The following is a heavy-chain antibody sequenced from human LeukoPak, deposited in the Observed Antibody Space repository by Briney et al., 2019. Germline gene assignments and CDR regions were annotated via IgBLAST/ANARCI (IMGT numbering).Heavy chain of an antibody. CDR2: ISSSGSTI. CDR3: ARDVMTTVTTVWIYYYYYMDV. V-gene: IGHV3-48*03. CDR1: GFTFSSYE. J-gene: IGHJ6*03. D-gene: IGHD4-11*01. Sequence: RLSCAASGFTFSSYEMNWVRQAPGKGLEWVSYISSSGSTIYYAGSVKGRFTISRDNAKKSLYLQMNSLRAEDTAVYYCARDVMTTVTTVWIYYYYYMDVWGKGTTVTVSS.